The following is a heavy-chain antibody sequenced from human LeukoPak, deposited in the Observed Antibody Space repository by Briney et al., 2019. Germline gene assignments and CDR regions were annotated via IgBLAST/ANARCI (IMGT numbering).Heavy chain of an antibody. D-gene: IGHD3-22*01. CDR2: IYHSGST. J-gene: IGHJ4*02. V-gene: IGHV4-39*07. CDR1: GGSISSGSYY. CDR3: ARAGSDYYDSDTFDY. Sequence: SQTLSLTCTVSGGSISSGSYYWSWIRQPPGKGLEWIGSIYHSGSTYYNPSLKSRVTISVDTSKNQFSLKLSSVTAADTAVYYCARAGSDYYDSDTFDYWGQGTLVTVSS.